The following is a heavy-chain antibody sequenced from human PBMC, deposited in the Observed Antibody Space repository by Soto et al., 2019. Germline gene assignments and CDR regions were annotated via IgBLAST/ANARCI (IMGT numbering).Heavy chain of an antibody. CDR3: VRGAPDGYCSGGSCYLNWFDP. CDR1: GFTFSSYS. CDR2: ICSSSSTI. V-gene: IGHV3-48*01. D-gene: IGHD2-15*01. Sequence: LRLSCAASGFTFSSYSMNWVRQAPGKGLEWVSYICSSSSTIYYADSVKGRFTISRDNAKNSLYLQMNSLRAEDTAVYYCVRGAPDGYCSGGSCYLNWFDPWGQGTLVTVSS. J-gene: IGHJ5*02.